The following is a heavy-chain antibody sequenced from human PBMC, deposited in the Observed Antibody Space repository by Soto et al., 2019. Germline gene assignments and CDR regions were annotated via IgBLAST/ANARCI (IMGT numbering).Heavy chain of an antibody. D-gene: IGHD3-10*01. J-gene: IGHJ4*02. CDR1: CGSMSEYF. CDR2: IYYLGST. CDR3: ARDGYDGSGSPYPAY. Sequence: TSETLSLTCSASCGSMSEYFWSWIRQSPGKGLEWIGYIYYLGSTDYNPSLKSRVTISVDTSKRQFSLRLTSVTAADTAVYYCARDGYDGSGSPYPAYWGPGTQVTVSS. V-gene: IGHV4-59*01.